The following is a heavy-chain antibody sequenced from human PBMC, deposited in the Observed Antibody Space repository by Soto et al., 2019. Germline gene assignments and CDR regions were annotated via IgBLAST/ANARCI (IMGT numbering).Heavy chain of an antibody. CDR2: IYWDDDK. J-gene: IGHJ4*02. CDR1: AFSLSTSGVG. D-gene: IGHD2-21*01. V-gene: IGHV2-5*02. Sequence: QITLKESGPTLVKPTQTLTLTCTFSAFSLSTSGVGVGWIRQPPGKALEWLTFIYWDDDKRYSPSLKSRLTLTNDPSKTQVVLTMTNMAPVDTATYYCARLVAAGITYYFDSWGQGTLVTVSS. CDR3: ARLVAAGITYYFDS.